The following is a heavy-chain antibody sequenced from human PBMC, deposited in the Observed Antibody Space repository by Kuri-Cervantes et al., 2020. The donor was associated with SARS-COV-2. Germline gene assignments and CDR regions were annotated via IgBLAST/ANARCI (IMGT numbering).Heavy chain of an antibody. V-gene: IGHV3-30*03. CDR3: AREEGPTVYAIDYYYGMDV. CDR2: ISYDGSNK. J-gene: IGHJ6*02. CDR1: GFTFSSYG. Sequence: GGSLSLSCAASGFTFSSYGMHWVRQAPGKGLEWVAVISYDGSNKYYADSVKGRFTISRDNSKNTLYLQMNCLRADDTAVYYCAREEGPTVYAIDYYYGMDVWGQGTTVTVSS. D-gene: IGHD2-8*01.